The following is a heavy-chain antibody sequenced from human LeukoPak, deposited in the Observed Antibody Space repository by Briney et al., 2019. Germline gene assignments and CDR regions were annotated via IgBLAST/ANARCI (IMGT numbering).Heavy chain of an antibody. J-gene: IGHJ6*03. D-gene: IGHD2-15*01. V-gene: IGHV4-38-2*02. Sequence: SETLSLTCTVSGYSITRGSYWGWIRQPPGKGLEWIANIYHSGSTYYNPSLKSRVTISVDTSKNQFSLKLSSVTAADTAVYYCARSVEGYCSGGSCYSYYYYMDVWGKGTTVTVSS. CDR3: ARSVEGYCSGGSCYSYYYYMDV. CDR2: IYHSGST. CDR1: GYSITRGSY.